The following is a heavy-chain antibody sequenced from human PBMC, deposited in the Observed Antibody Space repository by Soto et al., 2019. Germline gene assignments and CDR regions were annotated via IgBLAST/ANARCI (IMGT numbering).Heavy chain of an antibody. CDR1: GGSFSGYY. J-gene: IGHJ6*02. D-gene: IGHD3-22*01. Sequence: SETLSLTCAVSGGSFSGYYWSWIRQPPGKGLEWIGEINYSGSTNYNPSFKSRVTISVDTSKNHFSLKLSSVTAADTAVYYCVRGRYYDSSGYYFGYYYYGMDVWGQGTTVTVSS. V-gene: IGHV4-34*01. CDR3: VRGRYYDSSGYYFGYYYYGMDV. CDR2: INYSGST.